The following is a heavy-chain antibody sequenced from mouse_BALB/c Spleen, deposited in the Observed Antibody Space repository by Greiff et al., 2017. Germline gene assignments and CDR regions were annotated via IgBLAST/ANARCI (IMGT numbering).Heavy chain of an antibody. CDR1: GFTFSDYY. Sequence: EVMLVESGGGLVKPGGSLKLSCAASGFTFSDYYMYWVRQTPEKRLEWVATISDGGSYTYYPDSVKGRFTISRDNAKNNLYLQMSSLKSEDTAMYYCARDGDDGYIDYWGQGTTLTVSS. J-gene: IGHJ2*01. V-gene: IGHV5-4*02. CDR3: ARDGDDGYIDY. D-gene: IGHD2-3*01. CDR2: ISDGGSYT.